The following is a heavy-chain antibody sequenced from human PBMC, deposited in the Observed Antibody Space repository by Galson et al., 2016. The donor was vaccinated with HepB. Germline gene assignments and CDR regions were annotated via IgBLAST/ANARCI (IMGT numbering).Heavy chain of an antibody. Sequence: SLRLSCAASGFTFSRNGMHWVRQAPGKGLEWVAVIWYDGSNKYYADSVEGRFTISRDNSKNTLYLQMNSLRVEDTAVYYCARDRDIVETTPPFDYWGQRTLVTVSS. J-gene: IGHJ4*02. D-gene: IGHD5-12*01. CDR3: ARDRDIVETTPPFDY. V-gene: IGHV3-33*01. CDR1: GFTFSRNG. CDR2: IWYDGSNK.